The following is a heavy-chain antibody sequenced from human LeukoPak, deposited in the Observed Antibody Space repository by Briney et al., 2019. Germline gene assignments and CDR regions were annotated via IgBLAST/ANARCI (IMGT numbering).Heavy chain of an antibody. CDR2: IWYDGSNK. Sequence: LAGGPLGFSGEAPGFTFISYARTWFPQAQAKGLEGGAVIWYDGSNKYYGDSVKGRFTISRDNSKKTLYLQMNSLRVEDTAVYYCARGDGYNDAEYLQHWGQGTLVTVS. D-gene: IGHD5-24*01. J-gene: IGHJ1*01. CDR3: ARGDGYNDAEYLQH. CDR1: GFTFISYA. V-gene: IGHV3-33*01.